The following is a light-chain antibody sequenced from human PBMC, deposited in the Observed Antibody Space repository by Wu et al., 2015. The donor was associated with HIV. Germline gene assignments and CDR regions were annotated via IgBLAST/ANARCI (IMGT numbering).Light chain of an antibody. J-gene: IGKJ5*01. Sequence: EIVMTQSPATLSVSPGERATLSCRASQRIAANLAWYQQKPGQSPRLLIFGSSTRATGIPARFSGSGSGTDFTLTISSLEPEDFAVYYCQQRYNWPPITFGQGTRLDIK. CDR2: GSS. V-gene: IGKV3D-15*01. CDR3: QQRYNWPPIT. CDR1: QRIAAN.